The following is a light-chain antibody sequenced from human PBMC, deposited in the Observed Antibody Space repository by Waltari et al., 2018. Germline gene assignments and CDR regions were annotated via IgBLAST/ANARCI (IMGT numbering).Light chain of an antibody. Sequence: QLVLTQSPSASASLGASVKLTCTLTGEYSASALAWHQQQPEKGPRYLMNVNSDGSHDKADGIPERFSGSSAGAERYLIISRLQSDDEADYFCQTWGMNIQVFGGGTRLTVL. CDR3: QTWGMNIQV. V-gene: IGLV4-69*01. CDR2: VNSDGSH. J-gene: IGLJ3*02. CDR1: GEYSASA.